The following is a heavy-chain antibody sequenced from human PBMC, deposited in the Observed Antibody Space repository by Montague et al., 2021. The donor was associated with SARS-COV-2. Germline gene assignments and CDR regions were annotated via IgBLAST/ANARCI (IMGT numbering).Heavy chain of an antibody. Sequence: SETLSLTCTVSGYSISSGYYWGWIRQPPGKGLEWIGYMYYSGSTNYNPXXKSRVTISVDTSKNQFSLKLSSMTAADTAVYYCAREGRGYCSSTSCQSAFDIWGQGTMVTVSS. CDR3: AREGRGYCSSTSCQSAFDI. CDR1: GYSISSGYY. V-gene: IGHV4-61*01. J-gene: IGHJ3*02. CDR2: MYYSGST. D-gene: IGHD2-2*01.